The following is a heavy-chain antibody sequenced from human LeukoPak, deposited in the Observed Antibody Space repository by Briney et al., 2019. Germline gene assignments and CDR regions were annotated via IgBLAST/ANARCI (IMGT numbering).Heavy chain of an antibody. CDR2: ISGSGDNT. CDR3: ARGLPISSP. V-gene: IGHV3-23*01. Sequence: GGSLRLSCAASGFTFSSYALSWVRQPPGKGLEWVSAISGSGDNTYYANSVKGRFTISRDNSKNTLYLQMNSLRAEDTAVYYCARGLPISSPWGQGTLVTVSS. CDR1: GFTFSSYA. J-gene: IGHJ5*02.